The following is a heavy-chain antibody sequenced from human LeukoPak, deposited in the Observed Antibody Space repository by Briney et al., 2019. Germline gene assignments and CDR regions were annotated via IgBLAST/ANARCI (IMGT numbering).Heavy chain of an antibody. D-gene: IGHD2-15*01. V-gene: IGHV3-30*04. J-gene: IGHJ4*02. Sequence: PGGSLRLSCAASGFTFDIYAMHWVRQAPGKGLEWVAVMSYDGSNKYYADSVKGRFTISRDNSRNTLHLQMSSLRVADTAIYYCACDQVQHCSSGSCYVIDNWGPGTLVAVSS. CDR3: ACDQVQHCSSGSCYVIDN. CDR1: GFTFDIYA. CDR2: MSYDGSNK.